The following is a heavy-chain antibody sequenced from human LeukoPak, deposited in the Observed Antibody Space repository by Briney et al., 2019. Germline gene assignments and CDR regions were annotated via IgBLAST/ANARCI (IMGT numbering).Heavy chain of an antibody. V-gene: IGHV3-30*02. D-gene: IGHD3-22*01. CDR3: AKARTLYYYDSSGSSDY. Sequence: GGSLRLSCAASGFTVSSNYMSWVRQAPGKGLEWVAFIWYDGSSKYYADTVKGRFTISRDNSKNTLYLQMNSLRAEDTAVYYCAKARTLYYYDSSGSSDYWGQGTLVTVSS. CDR2: IWYDGSSK. J-gene: IGHJ4*02. CDR1: GFTVSSNY.